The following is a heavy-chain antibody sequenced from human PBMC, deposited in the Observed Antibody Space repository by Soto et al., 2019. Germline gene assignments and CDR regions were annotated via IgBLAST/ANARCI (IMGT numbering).Heavy chain of an antibody. CDR1: GFTLCIYA. CDR3: ANLLRSGGYYYGMDV. V-gene: IGHV3-23*01. CDR2: ISGSGGST. Sequence: GGSLRLCCAASGFTLCIYAMSWLRQAPGKGLEWVSAISGSGGSTYYADSVKGRFTISRDNSKNTLYLQMNSLRAEDTAVYHCANLLRSGGYYYGMDVWGQGTTVTVSS. D-gene: IGHD3-3*01. J-gene: IGHJ6*02.